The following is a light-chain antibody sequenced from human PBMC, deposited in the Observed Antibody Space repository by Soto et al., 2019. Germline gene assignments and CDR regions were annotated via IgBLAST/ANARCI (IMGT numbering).Light chain of an antibody. V-gene: IGLV1-40*01. J-gene: IGLJ2*01. CDR2: GHT. Sequence: QSVLTQPPSVSGAPGQRGTISCTGTNSNIGAGYDVYWYQQLPGTAPKLLIYGHTNRPSGVPDRFSGSKSGASASLAITGLQAEDEAEYYCQSYDVRLSSPVVFGGGTKVTVL. CDR3: QSYDVRLSSPVV. CDR1: NSNIGAGYD.